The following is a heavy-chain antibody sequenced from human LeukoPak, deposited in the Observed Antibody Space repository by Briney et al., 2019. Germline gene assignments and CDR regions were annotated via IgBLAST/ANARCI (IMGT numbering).Heavy chain of an antibody. V-gene: IGHV4-39*07. D-gene: IGHD3-22*01. CDR2: IYYSGST. CDR3: ARSSEGRYYYDSSGFSYYYYYMDV. CDR1: GGSISSSSYY. J-gene: IGHJ6*03. Sequence: PSETLSLTCTVSGGSISSSSYYWGWIRQPPGKGLEWIGSIYYSGSTYYNPSLKSRVTISVDTSKNQFSLKLSSVTAADTAVYYCARSSEGRYYYDSSGFSYYYYYMDVWGKGTTVTISS.